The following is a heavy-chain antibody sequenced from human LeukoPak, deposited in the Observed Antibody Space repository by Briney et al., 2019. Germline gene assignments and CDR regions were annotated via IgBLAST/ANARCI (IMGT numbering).Heavy chain of an antibody. D-gene: IGHD3-10*01. Sequence: SVKVSCKASGGTFSSYAISWVRQAPGQGLEWMGGIIPIFGTANYAQKFQGRVTITTDESTSTAYMELSSLRSEDTAVYYCASGQYGSGSYYKLGYWGQGTLVTVSS. CDR2: IIPIFGTA. CDR1: GGTFSSYA. CDR3: ASGQYGSGSYYKLGY. J-gene: IGHJ4*02. V-gene: IGHV1-69*05.